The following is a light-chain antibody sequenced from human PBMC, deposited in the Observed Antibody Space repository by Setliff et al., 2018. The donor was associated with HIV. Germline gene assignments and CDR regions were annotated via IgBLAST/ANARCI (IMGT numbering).Light chain of an antibody. CDR1: SSDVGAYNY. CDR3: SSYTNTNTGV. J-gene: IGLJ1*01. V-gene: IGLV2-14*01. CDR2: EVS. Sequence: SALTQPASVSGSPGQSITISCTGTSSDVGAYNYVSWYQQYPGKAPKLMIYEVSNRPSGVSNRFSGSKSGNTASLTISGLQAEDEADYYCSSYTNTNTGVFGTGTKVTVL.